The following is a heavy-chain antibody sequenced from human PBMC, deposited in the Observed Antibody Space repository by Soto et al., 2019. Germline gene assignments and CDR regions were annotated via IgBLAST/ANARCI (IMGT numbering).Heavy chain of an antibody. V-gene: IGHV1-2*04. Sequence: ASVKVSCKASGYTFTGYYMHWVRQAPGQGLEWMGWINPNSGGTNYAQKFQGWVTMTRDTSISTAYMELSRLRSDDTAVYYCARGPLAAAGQSFRLDYWRQGTLVTVSS. D-gene: IGHD6-13*01. CDR1: GYTFTGYY. J-gene: IGHJ4*02. CDR2: INPNSGGT. CDR3: ARGPLAAAGQSFRLDY.